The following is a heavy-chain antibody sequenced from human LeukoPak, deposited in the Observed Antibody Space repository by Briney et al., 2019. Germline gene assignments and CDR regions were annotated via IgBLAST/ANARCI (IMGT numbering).Heavy chain of an antibody. J-gene: IGHJ4*02. CDR3: ARASRDGYNQNFDF. Sequence: GESLKISCKGLGYNFGSYWNAWVRQMPGKGLKWMRIIYPGASEIRYSPSFQGQVTISADTSISTAYLQWSSFKTSDTAMYYCARASRDGYNQNFDFWGQGTLVTVSS. V-gene: IGHV5-51*01. D-gene: IGHD5-24*01. CDR2: IYPGASEI. CDR1: GYNFGSYW.